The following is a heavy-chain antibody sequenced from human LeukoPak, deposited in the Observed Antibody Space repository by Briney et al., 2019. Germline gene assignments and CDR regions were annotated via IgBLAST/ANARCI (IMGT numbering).Heavy chain of an antibody. D-gene: IGHD5-18*01. V-gene: IGHV4-39*07. CDR2: IYYSGST. CDR1: GGSISSSSYY. J-gene: IGHJ3*02. CDR3: AKSLRGYSSDAFDI. Sequence: SETLSLTCTVSGGSISSSSYYWGWIRQPPGKGLEWIGSIYYSGSTYYNPSLKSRVTISVDTSKNQFSLKLSSVTAEDTAVYYCAKSLRGYSSDAFDIWGQGTMVTVSS.